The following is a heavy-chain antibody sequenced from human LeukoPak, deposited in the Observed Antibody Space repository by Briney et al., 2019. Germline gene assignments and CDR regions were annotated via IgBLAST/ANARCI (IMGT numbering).Heavy chain of an antibody. Sequence: GGSLRLSCAASGLTFSSYAMHWVRQAPGKGLEWVAVISYDGSSKIYADSVEGRFIISRDNSKNTLYLQMNSLRAEDTAVYYCARGKEGRYSYIDSWGQGTLVTVST. V-gene: IGHV3-30-3*01. CDR3: ARGKEGRYSYIDS. J-gene: IGHJ5*01. CDR2: ISYDGSSK. CDR1: GLTFSSYA. D-gene: IGHD3-16*01.